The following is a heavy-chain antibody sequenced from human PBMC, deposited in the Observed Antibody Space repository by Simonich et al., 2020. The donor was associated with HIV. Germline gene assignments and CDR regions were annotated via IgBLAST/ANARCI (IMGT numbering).Heavy chain of an antibody. D-gene: IGHD1-7*01. V-gene: IGHV3-48*01. CDR3: ARDFRRYNWNYDAFDI. J-gene: IGHJ3*02. Sequence: EVQLVESGGGLVQPGGSLTLSWAASGFTFSSYSMIWVRQAQGKGLELISLISSSSTNIYYDYSFNGRFTIARDNAKNLLYLQMNSLRVEDTAVYYCARDFRRYNWNYDAFDIWGRGTMVTVSS. CDR1: GFTFSSYS. CDR2: ISSSSTNI.